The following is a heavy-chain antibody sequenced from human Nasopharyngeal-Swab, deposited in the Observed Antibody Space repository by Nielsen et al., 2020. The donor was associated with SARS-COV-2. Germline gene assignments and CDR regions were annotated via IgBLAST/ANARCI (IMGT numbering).Heavy chain of an antibody. J-gene: IGHJ4*02. CDR3: ARQGVRAVIGH. D-gene: IGHD3-10*01. Sequence: SETLSPTFTVSGAPIGGYYWSWIRQPPEKGLEWIGDIYYSGNTDYNPSLESRLTISLDTSKNQFSLKLSPVTAADTAVYYCARQGVRAVIGHWGQGTLVTVSS. V-gene: IGHV4-59*08. CDR2: IYYSGNT. CDR1: GAPIGGYY.